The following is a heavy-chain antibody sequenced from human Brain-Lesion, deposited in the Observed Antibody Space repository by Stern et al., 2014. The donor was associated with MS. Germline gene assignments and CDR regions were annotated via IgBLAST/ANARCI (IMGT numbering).Heavy chain of an antibody. J-gene: IGHJ5*02. Sequence: QVQLVESGPGLVKPSETLSLTCTVAGGSVSSTSYAWAWIRQPPGKGLEWIGAIYYSGNTYYSPSLKSRLTISLGTSKNQISLPRSSVAAADTAVYYCAGEEDIRYCSGGSCTGNWFDPWGQGTLVTVSS. V-gene: IGHV4-39*01. D-gene: IGHD2-15*01. CDR1: GGSVSSTSYA. CDR3: AGEEDIRYCSGGSCTGNWFDP. CDR2: IYYSGNT.